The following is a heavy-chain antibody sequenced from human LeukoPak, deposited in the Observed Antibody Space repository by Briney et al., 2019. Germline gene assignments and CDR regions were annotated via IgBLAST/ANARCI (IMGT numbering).Heavy chain of an antibody. CDR2: ISYDGSNE. CDR3: AELGITMIGGV. V-gene: IGHV3-30*04. Sequence: GGSLRLSCAASGFTFSSYVMHWVRQAPGKGLEWVAIISYDGSNEYYADSVKGRFTISRDSAKNSLYLQMNSLRAEDTAVYYCAELGITMIGGVWGKGTTVTISS. D-gene: IGHD3-10*02. J-gene: IGHJ6*04. CDR1: GFTFSSYV.